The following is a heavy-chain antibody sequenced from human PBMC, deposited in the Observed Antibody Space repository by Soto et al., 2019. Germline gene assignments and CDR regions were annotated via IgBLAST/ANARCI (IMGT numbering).Heavy chain of an antibody. CDR2: IYSGST. CDR1: GGSISSSSSY. CDR3: VTTRGIAVGGSFDH. J-gene: IGHJ5*02. D-gene: IGHD6-13*01. V-gene: IGHV4-39*01. Sequence: SETLSLTYTVSGGSISSSSSYWGWVRQPPGKGLEWMATIYSGSTYQNPSLKSRVTISVDTSKNQFSLKLSSVAAPDTAIYYCVTTRGIAVGGSFDHWGQGTLVTVSS.